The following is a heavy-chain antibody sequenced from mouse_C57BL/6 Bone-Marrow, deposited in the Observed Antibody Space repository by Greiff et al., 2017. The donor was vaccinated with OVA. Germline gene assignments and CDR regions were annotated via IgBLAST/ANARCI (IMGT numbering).Heavy chain of an antibody. Sequence: QVQLKQSGAELARPGASVKLSCKASGYTFTSYGISWVKQRTGQGLEWIGEIYPRSGNTYYNEKFKGKATLTADKSSSTAYMELRSLTSEDSAVYFCARGVIYYDYGGYFDVWGTGTTVTVSS. CDR1: GYTFTSYG. CDR3: ARGVIYYDYGGYFDV. D-gene: IGHD2-4*01. CDR2: IYPRSGNT. V-gene: IGHV1-81*01. J-gene: IGHJ1*03.